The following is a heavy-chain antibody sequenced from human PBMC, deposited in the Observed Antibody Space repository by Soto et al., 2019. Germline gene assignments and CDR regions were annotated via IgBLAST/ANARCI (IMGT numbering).Heavy chain of an antibody. CDR1: GYSFTSYW. V-gene: IGHV5-10-1*01. Sequence: EVQVVQSGAEVKKPGESLRISCEGSGYSFTSYWISWVRQMPGKGLEWMGRIDPSDSYTNYSPSFQGHVTISADKSISTAYLQWSSLKASDSAMYYCARGLVGASTAFDSWGQGTLVTVSS. J-gene: IGHJ4*02. D-gene: IGHD1-26*01. CDR2: IDPSDSYT. CDR3: ARGLVGASTAFDS.